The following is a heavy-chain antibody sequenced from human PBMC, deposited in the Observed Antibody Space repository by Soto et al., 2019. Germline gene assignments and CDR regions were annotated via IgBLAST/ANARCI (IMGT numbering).Heavy chain of an antibody. V-gene: IGHV4-34*01. Sequence: QVQLQQWGAGLLKPSETLSLTCAVYGGSFSGYYWSWIRQPPGQGLEWIGEINHSGSTNYNPSLKSRVSISVATSKYQFSMKLSSVTAADPAVYYCARCQLRFLEWLYPNWCDPWGQGTLVTVSS. D-gene: IGHD3-3*01. J-gene: IGHJ5*02. CDR2: INHSGST. CDR3: ARCQLRFLEWLYPNWCDP. CDR1: GGSFSGYY.